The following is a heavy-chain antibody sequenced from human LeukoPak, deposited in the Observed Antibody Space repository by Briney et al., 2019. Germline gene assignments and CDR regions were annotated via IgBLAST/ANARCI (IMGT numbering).Heavy chain of an antibody. CDR2: MNPDSSNT. J-gene: IGHJ3*02. CDR1: GYTLTSYD. CDR3: ARALFSYDSSAYNAFDI. Sequence: ASVKVSCKASGYTLTSYDINWVRQATGQGLEWMGWMNPDSSNTGYAQKFQGRVTMTRNTSISTAYMELSRLRSDDTAVYYCARALFSYDSSAYNAFDIWGQGTMVTVSS. V-gene: IGHV1-8*01. D-gene: IGHD3-22*01.